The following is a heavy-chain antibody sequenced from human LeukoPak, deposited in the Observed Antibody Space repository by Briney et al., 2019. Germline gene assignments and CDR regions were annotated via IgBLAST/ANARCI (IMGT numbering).Heavy chain of an antibody. J-gene: IGHJ3*02. CDR3: ARDRMVRGVISAFHAFDI. CDR2: IYYSGST. CDR1: GGSISSGDYY. D-gene: IGHD3-10*01. V-gene: IGHV4-30-4*08. Sequence: PSETLSLTCTVSGGSISSGDYYWSWVRQPPGKGLEWIGYIYYSGSTYYNPSLKSRVTISVDTSKNQFSLKLSSVTAADTAVYYCARDRMVRGVISAFHAFDIWGQGTMVTVSS.